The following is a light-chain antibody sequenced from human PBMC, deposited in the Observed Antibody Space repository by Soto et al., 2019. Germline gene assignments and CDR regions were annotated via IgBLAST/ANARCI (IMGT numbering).Light chain of an antibody. V-gene: IGKV3-20*01. Sequence: EIVLPQSPGTLSLSPGARSTLSCRASQSVSSNLAWYQQKPGQATRLLIYGTSDRATGTPDRFSGSGSGTDFTLTITRLEPEESAVYFCQQYTGPPTTVGNGTRLEIK. CDR2: GTS. CDR1: QSVSSN. CDR3: QQYTGPPTT. J-gene: IGKJ5*01.